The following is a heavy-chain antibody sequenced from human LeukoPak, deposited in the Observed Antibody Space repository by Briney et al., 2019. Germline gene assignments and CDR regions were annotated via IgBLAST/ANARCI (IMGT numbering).Heavy chain of an antibody. CDR1: GYTFTGYY. CDR3: ARVGRSVTIDY. V-gene: IGHV1-2*02. Sequence: GASVKVSCKASGYTFTGYYMHWVRQAPGQGLEWMGWINPNSGGTSYAQKFQGRVTMTRDTSISTAYMELSRLRSDDTAVYYCARVGRSVTIDYWGQGTLVTVSS. J-gene: IGHJ4*02. D-gene: IGHD4-17*01. CDR2: INPNSGGT.